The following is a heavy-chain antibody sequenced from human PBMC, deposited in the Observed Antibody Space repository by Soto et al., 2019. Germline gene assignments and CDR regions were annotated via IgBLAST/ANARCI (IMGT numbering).Heavy chain of an antibody. V-gene: IGHV3-30*02. CDR3: AKDHHRVYYYYYGMDV. CDR1: GFTFSSYG. CDR2: IWYDGSNK. J-gene: IGHJ6*02. Sequence: GGSLRLSCAASGFTFSSYGMHWVRQAPGKGLEWVAVIWYDGSNKYYADSVKGRFTISRDNSKNTLYLQMNSPRAEDTAVYYCAKDHHRVYYYYYGMDVWGQGTTVTVSS.